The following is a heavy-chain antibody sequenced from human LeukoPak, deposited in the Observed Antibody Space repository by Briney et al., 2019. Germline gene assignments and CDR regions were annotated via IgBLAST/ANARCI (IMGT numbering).Heavy chain of an antibody. CDR1: GYTFTSYA. CDR3: AREVGTAMALPNWPYFDY. V-gene: IGHV1-69*13. CDR2: IIPIFGTA. D-gene: IGHD5-18*01. Sequence: SVKVSCKASGYTFTSYAISWVRQAPGQGLEWMGGIIPIFGTANYAQKFQGRVTITADESTSTAYMELSSLRSEDTAVYYCAREVGTAMALPNWPYFDYWGQGTLVTVSS. J-gene: IGHJ4*02.